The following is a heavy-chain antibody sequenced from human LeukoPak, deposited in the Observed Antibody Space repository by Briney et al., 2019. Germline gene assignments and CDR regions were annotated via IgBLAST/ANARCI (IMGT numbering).Heavy chain of an antibody. D-gene: IGHD2-2*01. V-gene: IGHV4-30-2*01. CDR1: GGSLSSGGYY. CDR2: IYHSGST. J-gene: IGHJ4*02. CDR3: ARDRVIVPAAPRGYFDS. Sequence: SQTLSLTCTVSGGSLSSGGYYWSWIRQPPGKGLEWIGYIYHSGSTYYNPSLKSRLTISVDRSKNQFSLKLSSVTAADTAVYYCARDRVIVPAAPRGYFDSWGQGTLVTVSS.